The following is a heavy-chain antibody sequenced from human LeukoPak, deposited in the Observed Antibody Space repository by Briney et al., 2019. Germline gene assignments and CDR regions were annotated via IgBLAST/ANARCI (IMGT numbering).Heavy chain of an antibody. V-gene: IGHV3-11*01. CDR3: AREPRGYSYGSHAFDI. D-gene: IGHD5-18*01. CDR1: GFTFSDYY. J-gene: IGHJ3*02. CDR2: ISSSGSNI. Sequence: KPGGSLRLSCAASGFTFSDYYMSWIRQAPGKGLEWVSYISSSGSNIYYADSVKGRFTISRDNAKNSLYLQMNSLRAEDTAVYYCAREPRGYSYGSHAFDIWGQGTMVTVSS.